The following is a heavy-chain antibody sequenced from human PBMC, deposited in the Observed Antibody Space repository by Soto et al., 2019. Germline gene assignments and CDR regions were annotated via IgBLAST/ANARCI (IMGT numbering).Heavy chain of an antibody. V-gene: IGHV4-4*01. CDR1: GGTTRSPDW. D-gene: IGHD6-19*01. Sequence: LSLTCGVSGGTTRSPDWWTWVRQPPGKGLEWIGEIFQSGSTNYTPSLESRVTISVDKSKNQFSLTLTSVTAADTAVYFCARGRGRYSSGWSWFDPWGQGILVTVSS. CDR3: ARGRGRYSSGWSWFDP. J-gene: IGHJ5*02. CDR2: IFQSGST.